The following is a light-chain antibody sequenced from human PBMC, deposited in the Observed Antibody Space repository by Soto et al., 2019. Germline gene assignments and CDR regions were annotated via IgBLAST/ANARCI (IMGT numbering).Light chain of an antibody. V-gene: IGKV3-11*01. CDR3: QQHANWPLT. CDR1: QSVGNN. CDR2: EAS. Sequence: EIVLTQSPATLSLSPGERAPLSCRASQSVGNNLAWYQQKPGQAPGLLIYEASTRATGIPARFSGSGSGTDFTLTISSLEPEDFAVYYCQQHANWPLTFGGGTKVDIK. J-gene: IGKJ4*01.